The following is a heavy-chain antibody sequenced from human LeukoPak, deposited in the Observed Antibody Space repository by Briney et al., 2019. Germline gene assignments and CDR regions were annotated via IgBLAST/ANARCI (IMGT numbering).Heavy chain of an antibody. J-gene: IGHJ4*02. V-gene: IGHV3-30-3*01. CDR3: AKDRRSWGPDY. CDR2: ISYDGSNK. D-gene: IGHD7-27*01. Sequence: PGGSLRLSCAASGFTFSSYAMDWVRQAPGKGLEWVAVISYDGSNKYYADSVKGRFTISRDNSKNTLYLQMNSLRTEDTAVYYCAKDRRSWGPDYWGQGTLVTVSS. CDR1: GFTFSSYA.